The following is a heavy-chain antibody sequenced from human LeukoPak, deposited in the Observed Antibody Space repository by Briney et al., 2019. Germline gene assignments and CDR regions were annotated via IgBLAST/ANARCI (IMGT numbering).Heavy chain of an antibody. V-gene: IGHV1-18*01. J-gene: IGHJ4*02. D-gene: IGHD3-10*01. CDR2: ISAYNGNT. CDR1: GYTFTSYA. CDR3: ARGSALYYYGSGSYRYFDY. Sequence: GASVKVSCKASGYTFTSYAMNWVRQAPGQGLEWMGWISAYNGNTNYAQKLQGRVTMTTDTSTSTAYMELRGLRSDDTAVYYCARGSALYYYGSGSYRYFDYWGQGTLVTVSS.